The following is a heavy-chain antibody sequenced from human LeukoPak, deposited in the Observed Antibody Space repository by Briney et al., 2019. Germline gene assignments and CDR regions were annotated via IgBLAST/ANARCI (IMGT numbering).Heavy chain of an antibody. CDR2: MNPNSGNT. D-gene: IGHD6-13*01. V-gene: IGHV1-8*02. CDR3: ARGTMYSSSYYYYYYSYMDV. J-gene: IGHJ6*03. CDR1: GYTFTSYG. Sequence: GASVKVSCKASGYTFTSYGISWVRQATGQGLEWMGWMNPNSGNTGYAQKFQGRVTMTRNTSISTAYMELSSLRSMDTAVYYCARGTMYSSSYYYYYYSYMDVWGKGTTVTISS.